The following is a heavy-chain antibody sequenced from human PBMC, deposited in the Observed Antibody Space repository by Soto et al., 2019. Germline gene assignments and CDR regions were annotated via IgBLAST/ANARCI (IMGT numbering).Heavy chain of an antibody. CDR3: SLWFYYYYYMDV. CDR1: GGSISSSSYY. D-gene: IGHD3-10*01. CDR2: IYYSGST. V-gene: IGHV4-39*01. Sequence: SETLSLTCTVSGGSISSSSYYWGWIRQPPGKGLEWIGSIYYSGSTYYNPSLKSRVTISVDTSKNQFSLKLSSVTAAVTAVYYCSLWFYYYYYMDVWGKGTTVTVSS. J-gene: IGHJ6*03.